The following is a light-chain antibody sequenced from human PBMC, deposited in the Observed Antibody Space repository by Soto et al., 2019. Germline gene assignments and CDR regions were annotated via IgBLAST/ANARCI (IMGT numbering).Light chain of an antibody. Sequence: VMTQSPVTLSVSPGDRATLSCRASQNIGSNLGWFQQKPGQAPRPLIYGVSTRAAGVPARFIGSGSGTDFTLTIINLQSEDFAIYYCQQYDKWPPYTFGPGTRLDFK. CDR3: QQYDKWPPYT. CDR1: QNIGSN. CDR2: GVS. J-gene: IGKJ2*01. V-gene: IGKV3-15*01.